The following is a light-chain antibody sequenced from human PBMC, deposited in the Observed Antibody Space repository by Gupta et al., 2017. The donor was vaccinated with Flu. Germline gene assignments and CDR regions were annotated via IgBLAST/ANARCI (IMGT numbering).Light chain of an antibody. CDR1: QSIGSW. CDR3: QQYNSYPWT. Sequence: DTQMTQSPSTLSASVGDRVTITCRASQSIGSWLAWYQQKPGKAPEFLIYKASSLESGVPSRFSGSGSGTEFTLTISSLQPDDFTTYHCQQYNSYPWTFGQGTKVEIK. CDR2: KAS. J-gene: IGKJ1*01. V-gene: IGKV1-5*03.